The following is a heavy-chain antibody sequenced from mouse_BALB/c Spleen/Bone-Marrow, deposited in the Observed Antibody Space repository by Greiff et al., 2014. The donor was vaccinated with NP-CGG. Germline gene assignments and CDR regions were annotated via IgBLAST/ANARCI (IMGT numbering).Heavy chain of an antibody. Sequence: VQLQQSGPGLVKPSQSLSLTCTVTGYSITSDYAWNWIRQFPGNKLEWMGYIGYSGSTSYNPSLKSRISITRDTSKNQFFLQLNSVTTEDTATYYCARYYGSSYYAMDYWGQGTSVTVSS. V-gene: IGHV3-2*02. CDR1: GYSITSDYA. J-gene: IGHJ4*01. D-gene: IGHD1-1*01. CDR2: IGYSGST. CDR3: ARYYGSSYYAMDY.